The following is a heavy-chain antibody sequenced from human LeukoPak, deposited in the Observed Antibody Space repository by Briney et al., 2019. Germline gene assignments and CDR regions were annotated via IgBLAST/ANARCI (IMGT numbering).Heavy chain of an antibody. Sequence: ASVKVSCKASGYTFTSYDINWVRQATGQGLEWMGWMNPNSGNTGYARKFQGRVTMTRNTSISTAYMELSSLRSEDTAVYYCLATSYTYYYYGMDVWGQGTTVTVSS. D-gene: IGHD5-12*01. CDR1: GYTFTSYD. CDR2: MNPNSGNT. V-gene: IGHV1-8*01. CDR3: LATSYTYYYYGMDV. J-gene: IGHJ6*02.